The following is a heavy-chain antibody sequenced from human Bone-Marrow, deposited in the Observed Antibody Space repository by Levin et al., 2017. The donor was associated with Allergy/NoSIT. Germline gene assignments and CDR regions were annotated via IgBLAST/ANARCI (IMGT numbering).Heavy chain of an antibody. Sequence: ASVKVSCVASGYTFTRYTIHWVRQSPGQTLEWMGKINGGNGNSQYSQKFQGRVTITRDTSASTAYLELSSLRSEDTAVYFCARERIAGVFDAFDRWGQGTKVTVSS. D-gene: IGHD2-8*01. CDR3: ARERIAGVFDAFDR. J-gene: IGHJ3*02. V-gene: IGHV1-3*01. CDR1: GYTFTRYT. CDR2: INGGNGNS.